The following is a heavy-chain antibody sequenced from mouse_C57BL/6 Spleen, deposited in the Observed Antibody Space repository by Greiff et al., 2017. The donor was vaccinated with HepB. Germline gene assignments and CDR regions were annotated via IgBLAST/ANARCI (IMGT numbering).Heavy chain of an antibody. Sequence: VQLQESGAELVRPGTSVKVSCKASGYAFTNYLIEWVKQRPGQGLEWIGVINPGSGGTNYNEKFKGKATLTADKSSSTAYMQLSSLTSEDSAVYFCARNYGHWYFDVWGTGTTVTVSS. D-gene: IGHD1-1*01. V-gene: IGHV1-54*01. CDR3: ARNYGHWYFDV. J-gene: IGHJ1*03. CDR1: GYAFTNYL. CDR2: INPGSGGT.